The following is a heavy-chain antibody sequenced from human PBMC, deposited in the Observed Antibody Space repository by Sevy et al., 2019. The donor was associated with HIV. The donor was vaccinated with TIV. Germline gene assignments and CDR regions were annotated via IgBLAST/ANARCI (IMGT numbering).Heavy chain of an antibody. CDR3: ANAYSGSYSHSYLYALDV. D-gene: IGHD1-26*01. CDR2: ISHDGINE. Sequence: GGSLRLSCIGSGFSFSYYGIHWVRQAPGKGLDWVALISHDGINEYYVDSVKGRFTISRDNSKNTVYLEMNSLRNEDTGIYFCANAYSGSYSHSYLYALDVWAKGPRSPSP. J-gene: IGHJ6*02. CDR1: GFSFSYYG. V-gene: IGHV3-30*18.